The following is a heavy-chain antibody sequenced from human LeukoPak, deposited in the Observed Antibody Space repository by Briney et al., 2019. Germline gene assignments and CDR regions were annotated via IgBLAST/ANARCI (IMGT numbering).Heavy chain of an antibody. CDR3: AREGAAAANFDY. CDR1: GGSISSHY. V-gene: IGHV4-59*11. CDR2: IYYSGST. Sequence: SETLSLTCTVSGGSISSHYWSWIRQPPGKGLEWIGYIYYSGSTNYSPSLKSRVTISVDTSKNQFSLKLSSVTAADTAVYYCAREGAAAANFDYWGQGTLVTVSS. J-gene: IGHJ4*02. D-gene: IGHD6-13*01.